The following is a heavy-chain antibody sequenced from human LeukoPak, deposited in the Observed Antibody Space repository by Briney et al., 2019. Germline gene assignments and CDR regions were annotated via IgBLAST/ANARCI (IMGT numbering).Heavy chain of an antibody. Sequence: GGSLRLSCVASGFTVSRNVMSWVRQAPGKGLEWVSLIYSDDRAFYAASVKGRFTISRNNSKNTLFLQMSSLKPEDTAIYYCARDLAGFQEPRYYYYMDVWGKGTTVTVSS. D-gene: IGHD1-14*01. CDR1: GFTVSRNV. CDR3: ARDLAGFQEPRYYYYMDV. J-gene: IGHJ6*03. CDR2: IYSDDRA. V-gene: IGHV3-66*02.